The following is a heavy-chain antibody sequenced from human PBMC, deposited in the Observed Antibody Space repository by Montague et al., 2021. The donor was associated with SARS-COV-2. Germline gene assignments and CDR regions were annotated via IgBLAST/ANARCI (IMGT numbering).Heavy chain of an antibody. V-gene: IGHV4-39*01. CDR1: GGSIGGTYYY. Sequence: SETLSLTCTVSGGSIGGTYYYWDWNRPSPGKGLEWIGNLFQSGRIYYNPSLKSRVTISVDTSSTQFSLRLSSVTAADTAVHFCARHPPHSPSGNYLVPGCFDIWGPGTMVTVSS. D-gene: IGHD3-10*01. J-gene: IGHJ3*02. CDR2: LFQSGRI. CDR3: ARHPPHSPSGNYLVPGCFDI.